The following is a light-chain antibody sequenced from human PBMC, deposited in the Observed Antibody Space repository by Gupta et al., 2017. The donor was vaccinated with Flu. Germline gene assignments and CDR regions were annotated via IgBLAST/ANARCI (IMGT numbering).Light chain of an antibody. Sequence: TSNIGKNYVYWFQQFPGAAPKLLVYRNDHRPSGVPDRFSGSKSGTSASPAISGLRSEDEADYHCAAWDDRLSGVVFGGGTKLTVL. V-gene: IGLV1-47*01. CDR3: AAWDDRLSGVV. CDR2: RND. CDR1: TSNIGKNY. J-gene: IGLJ2*01.